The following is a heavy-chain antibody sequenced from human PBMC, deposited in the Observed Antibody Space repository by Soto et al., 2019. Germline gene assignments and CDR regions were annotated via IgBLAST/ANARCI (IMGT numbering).Heavy chain of an antibody. V-gene: IGHV1-18*01. CDR3: ARSLPETPNWYFDL. D-gene: IGHD2-15*01. CDR2: ISAYSGHT. CDR1: GYTFTSYG. J-gene: IGHJ2*01. Sequence: QVQLVQSGAEVKKPGASVKVSCKASGYTFTSYGISWVRQAPGQGLEWMGWISAYSGHTNYAQTLQGRVTLTTDTSTSTVYMELRSLRSDDTAVYYCARSLPETPNWYFDLWGRGTLVTVSS.